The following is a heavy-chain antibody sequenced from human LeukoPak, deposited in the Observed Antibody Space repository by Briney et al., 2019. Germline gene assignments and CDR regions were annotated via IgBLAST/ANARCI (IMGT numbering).Heavy chain of an antibody. J-gene: IGHJ4*02. V-gene: IGHV1-2*02. CDR2: IYPNSGAT. Sequence: GASVKVSCKASGYTFTGYYMHWVRQAPGQGLEWMGWIYPNSGATKYAQKFQGRVTMTRDTSIGTAYMALSGLRSDDTAVYYCGTLLSNGPFDYWGQGSLVTVSS. CDR3: GTLLSNGPFDY. CDR1: GYTFTGYY.